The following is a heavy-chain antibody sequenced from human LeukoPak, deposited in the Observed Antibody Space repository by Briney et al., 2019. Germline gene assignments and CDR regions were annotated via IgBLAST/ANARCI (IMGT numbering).Heavy chain of an antibody. D-gene: IGHD2-21*02. CDR1: GGSISSYY. J-gene: IGHJ6*03. CDR2: IYTSGST. Sequence: PSETLSLTCTVSGGSISSYYWSWIRQPAGKGLEWIGRIYTSGSTNYNPSLKSRVTISVDTSKNQFSLKLSSVTAADTAVYYCARWNCGGDCYSWFGGYYYYMDVWGKGTTVTISS. V-gene: IGHV4-4*07. CDR3: ARWNCGGDCYSWFGGYYYYMDV.